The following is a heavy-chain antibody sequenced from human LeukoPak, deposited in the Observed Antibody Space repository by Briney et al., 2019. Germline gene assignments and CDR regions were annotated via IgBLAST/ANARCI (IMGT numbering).Heavy chain of an antibody. CDR2: INHSGST. CDR3: ARGPPTDYYDSSGFYYVFDY. Sequence: SETLSLTCAVYGGSFSGYYWSWIRQPPGKGLEWIGEINHSGSTNYNPSLKSRVAISVDTSKNQLSLKLSSVTAADTAVYFCARGPPTDYYDSSGFYYVFDYWGQGTLVTVSS. J-gene: IGHJ4*02. D-gene: IGHD3-22*01. V-gene: IGHV4-34*01. CDR1: GGSFSGYY.